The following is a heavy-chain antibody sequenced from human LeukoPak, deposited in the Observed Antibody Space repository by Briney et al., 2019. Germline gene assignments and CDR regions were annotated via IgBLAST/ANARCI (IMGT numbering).Heavy chain of an antibody. CDR2: IWYGGSNK. D-gene: IGHD1-26*01. J-gene: IGHJ4*02. CDR3: AKSPEEGALDY. CDR1: GFTFSSYW. V-gene: IGHV3-30*02. Sequence: GGALRLSFAASGFTFSSYWMHWGRPASGQGVEWVAVIWYGGSNKYYADSVKGRFTISRDNSKNTLYLQMNSLRAEDTAVYYCAKSPEEGALDYWGQGTLVTVSS.